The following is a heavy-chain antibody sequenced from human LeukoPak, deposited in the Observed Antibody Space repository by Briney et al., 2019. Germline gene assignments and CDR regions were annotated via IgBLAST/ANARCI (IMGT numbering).Heavy chain of an antibody. Sequence: GGSLRLSCAASGFTFSTYAMSWVRQAPGKGLEWVTTISGGGDKQYADHVKGRFTVSRDDSKNTLYLQMNSLRAEDTALYYCAKDVNSSGYYLGFDYWGQGTLVTVS. CDR3: AKDVNSSGYYLGFDY. J-gene: IGHJ4*02. V-gene: IGHV3-23*01. CDR2: ISGGGDK. CDR1: GFTFSTYA. D-gene: IGHD3-22*01.